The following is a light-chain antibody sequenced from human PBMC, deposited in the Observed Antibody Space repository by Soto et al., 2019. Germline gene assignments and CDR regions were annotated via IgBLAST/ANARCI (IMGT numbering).Light chain of an antibody. J-gene: IGKJ1*01. Sequence: EIVLTQSPGTLSLSPGERATLSCRASQSVSSSYVAWYQQKPGQAPRLLIYGASSRATGIPDRFSGSGSETAFTLTISRLEPEDFAVYYCQEDGSSSWTFGQGTKVEIK. CDR3: QEDGSSSWT. CDR1: QSVSSSY. CDR2: GAS. V-gene: IGKV3-20*01.